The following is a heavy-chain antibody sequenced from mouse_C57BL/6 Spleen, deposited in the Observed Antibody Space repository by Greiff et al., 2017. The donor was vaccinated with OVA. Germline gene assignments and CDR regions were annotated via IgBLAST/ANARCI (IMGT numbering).Heavy chain of an antibody. Sequence: EVKLQESVAELVSQEASVKLSCTASGFNIKNTYMHWVKQRPEQGLEWIGRIDPANGNTKYAPKFQGKATITADTSSNTAYLQLSSLTSEDTAIYYCARSADDYDGYYAMDYWGQGTSVTVSS. CDR2: IDPANGNT. J-gene: IGHJ4*01. CDR3: ARSADDYDGYYAMDY. D-gene: IGHD2-4*01. V-gene: IGHV14-3*01. CDR1: GFNIKNTY.